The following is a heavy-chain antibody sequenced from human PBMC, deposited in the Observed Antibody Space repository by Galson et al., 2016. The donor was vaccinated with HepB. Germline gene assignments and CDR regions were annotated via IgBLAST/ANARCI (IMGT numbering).Heavy chain of an antibody. CDR3: ARDFPGYNYGMDV. Sequence: SLRLSCAGSGFTFSAYGIQWVRQPPGKGLEWVAVIWHDGSNQYYADSVKGRFTISRDSSKNTVYLQMNSLRGEGTAVYYCARDFPGYNYGMDVWGQGTTVIVSS. CDR1: GFTFSAYG. J-gene: IGHJ6*02. CDR2: IWHDGSNQ. V-gene: IGHV3-33*01.